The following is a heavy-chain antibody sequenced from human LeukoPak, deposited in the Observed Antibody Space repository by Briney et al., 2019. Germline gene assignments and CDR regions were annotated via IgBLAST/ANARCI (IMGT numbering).Heavy chain of an antibody. CDR2: IRSDTGT. V-gene: IGHV3-66*01. CDR1: GLSVSHDY. CDR3: ARESNRRLHYYGIDV. J-gene: IGHJ6*02. D-gene: IGHD2-15*01. Sequence: GGSLRLSCAASGLSVSHDYMTWVRQAPGKGLQWVSMIRSDTGTDYADSVKGRFTISRDSSNNTLFLQMNSLRAEDTAVYYCARESNRRLHYYGIDVWGLGTTVTVSS.